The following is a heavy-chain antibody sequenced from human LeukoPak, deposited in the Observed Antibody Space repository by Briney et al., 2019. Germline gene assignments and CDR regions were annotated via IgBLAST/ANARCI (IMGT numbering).Heavy chain of an antibody. J-gene: IGHJ4*02. CDR3: ARADSPGASFHY. Sequence: GASVKVSCKASGYTFTSYYMHWVRQAPGQGLEWMGIINPSGGSTSYAQKFQGRVTMTRDMSTSTVYMELSSLRSEDTAVYYCARADSPGASFHYWGQGTLVTVSS. D-gene: IGHD1-26*01. CDR1: GYTFTSYY. V-gene: IGHV1-46*01. CDR2: INPSGGST.